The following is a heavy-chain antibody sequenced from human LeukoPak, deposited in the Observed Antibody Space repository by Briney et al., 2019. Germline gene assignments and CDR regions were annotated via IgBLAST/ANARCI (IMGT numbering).Heavy chain of an antibody. J-gene: IGHJ4*02. CDR1: GGSISGYY. CDR2: IYTSGST. Sequence: PSETLSLTCTVSGGSISGYYWSWIRQPAGKGLEWIGRIYTSGSTDYNPSLKSRVTMSVDTSTNQFSLKLSSVTAADTAVYYCARIESGYDYDYWGQGTLVTVSS. CDR3: ARIESGYDYDY. D-gene: IGHD5-12*01. V-gene: IGHV4-4*07.